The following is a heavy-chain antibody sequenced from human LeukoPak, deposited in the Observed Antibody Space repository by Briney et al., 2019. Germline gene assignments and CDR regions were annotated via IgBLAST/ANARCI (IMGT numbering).Heavy chain of an antibody. CDR3: ARDPYSGSYGNYYYYFMDV. CDR1: GFTFSSYG. V-gene: IGHV3-23*01. J-gene: IGHJ6*03. Sequence: PGKSLRPSCAASGFTFSSYGMSWVRQAPGKGLEWVSAISGSGGSTYYADSVKGRFTISRDNSKNTLYLQMNSLRAEDTAVYYCARDPYSGSYGNYYYYFMDVWGKGTTVTISS. D-gene: IGHD1-26*01. CDR2: ISGSGGST.